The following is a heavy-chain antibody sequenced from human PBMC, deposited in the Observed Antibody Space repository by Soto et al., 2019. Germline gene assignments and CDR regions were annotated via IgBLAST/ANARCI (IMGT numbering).Heavy chain of an antibody. CDR3: ARDYFDSSDYTTNWFDL. CDR1: GGSIRRYY. J-gene: IGHJ5*02. Sequence: SETLSLTCTVSGGSIRRYYWSWIRQPPGKGLEWIGNIYYSGSTNYNPSLKSRVTISVDTSKNQFSLKLSSVTAADTAVYYCARDYFDSSDYTTNWFDLWGQGALVTVSS. CDR2: IYYSGST. D-gene: IGHD3-22*01. V-gene: IGHV4-59*01.